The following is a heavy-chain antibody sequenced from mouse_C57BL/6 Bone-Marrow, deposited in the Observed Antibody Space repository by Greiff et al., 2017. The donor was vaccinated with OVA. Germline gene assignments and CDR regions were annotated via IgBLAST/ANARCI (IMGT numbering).Heavy chain of an antibody. J-gene: IGHJ3*01. V-gene: IGHV5-12*01. D-gene: IGHD2-3*01. CDR2: ISNGGSST. CDR1: GFTFSDYY. CDR3: ARHGYCAWFAY. Sequence: EVQVVESGGGLVQPGGSLKLSCAASGFTFSDYYMYWVRQTPEKRLEWVAYISNGGSSTYYPDTVKGRFTISRDNAKNTLYLQMSRLKSEDTAMYYCARHGYCAWFAYWGQGTLVTVSA.